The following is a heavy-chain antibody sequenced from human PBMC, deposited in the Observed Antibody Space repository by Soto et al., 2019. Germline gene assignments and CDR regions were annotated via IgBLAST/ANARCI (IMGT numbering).Heavy chain of an antibody. CDR3: ARDGVHYDSSGYYHGGGWFDP. CDR2: IYYSGST. J-gene: IGHJ5*02. D-gene: IGHD3-22*01. CDR1: GGSISSGGYY. Sequence: QVQLQESGPGLVKPSQTLSLTCTVSGGSISSGGYYWSWIRQHPGKGLEWIGYIYYSGSTYYNPSPKSRVTISVDTSKNQFSLKLSSVTAADTAVYYCARDGVHYDSSGYYHGGGWFDPWGQGTLVTVSS. V-gene: IGHV4-31*03.